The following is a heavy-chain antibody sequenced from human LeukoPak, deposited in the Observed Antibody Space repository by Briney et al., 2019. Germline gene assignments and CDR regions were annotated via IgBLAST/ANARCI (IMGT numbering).Heavy chain of an antibody. CDR3: ARDYYGSGSFLFDP. Sequence: VSVKVSCKASGYTFTGYYMHWVRQAPGQGLEWMGWINPNSGGTNYAQKFQGRVTMTRDTSISTAYMELSRLRSDDTAVYYCARDYYGSGSFLFDPWGQGTLVTVSS. CDR2: INPNSGGT. CDR1: GYTFTGYY. J-gene: IGHJ5*02. V-gene: IGHV1-2*02. D-gene: IGHD3-10*01.